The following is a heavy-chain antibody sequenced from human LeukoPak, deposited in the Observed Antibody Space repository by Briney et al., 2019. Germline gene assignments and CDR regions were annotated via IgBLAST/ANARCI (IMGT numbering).Heavy chain of an antibody. CDR1: GYTFTGYY. V-gene: IGHV1-2*02. Sequence: GASVKVSCKASGYTFTGYYMHWVRQAPGQGLEWMGWINPNSGGTNYAQKFQGRVTMTRDTSISTAYMELSRLRSDDTAVYYCARDYYDSSGYSIGGFDPWGQGTPVTVSS. CDR3: ARDYYDSSGYSIGGFDP. J-gene: IGHJ5*02. D-gene: IGHD3-22*01. CDR2: INPNSGGT.